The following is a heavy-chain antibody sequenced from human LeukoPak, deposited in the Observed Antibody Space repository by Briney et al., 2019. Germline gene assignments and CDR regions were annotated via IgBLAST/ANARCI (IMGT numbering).Heavy chain of an antibody. J-gene: IGHJ5*02. CDR2: IYYTGTT. Sequence: SETLSLTCNVSGGSISIYYWTWIRQIPGKGLEWIGYIYYTGTTNYNPLFESRATISVDTSKNQFSLKLTSVTAADTAVYYCARSYSSSWYGLDPWGQGTLVTVSS. D-gene: IGHD6-13*01. CDR1: GGSISIYY. V-gene: IGHV4-59*01. CDR3: ARSYSSSWYGLDP.